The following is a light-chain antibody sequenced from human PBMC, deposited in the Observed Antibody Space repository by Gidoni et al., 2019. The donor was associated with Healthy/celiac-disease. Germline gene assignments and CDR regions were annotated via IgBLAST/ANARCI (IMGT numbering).Light chain of an antibody. J-gene: IGKJ4*01. Sequence: EIVLTQSPGTLSLSPGARATLSCRASQSVSSSYLAWYQQKPGQAPRLLIYGASSRATGSPDRFSGSGSGTDFTLTISRLEPEDFAVYYCQQYGSSPLTFGGGTKVEIK. CDR3: QQYGSSPLT. CDR1: QSVSSSY. CDR2: GAS. V-gene: IGKV3-20*01.